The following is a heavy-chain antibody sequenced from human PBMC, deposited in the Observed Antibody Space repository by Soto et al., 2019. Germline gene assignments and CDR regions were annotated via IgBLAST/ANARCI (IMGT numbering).Heavy chain of an antibody. Sequence: SETLSLTCAVSGGSISSGGYSWSWIRQPPGKGLEWIGYIYHSGSTYYNPSLKSRVTISVDRSKNQFPLKLSSVTAADTAIYYCVRDDIGRGIDYWGLGTLVTVSS. D-gene: IGHD3-10*01. J-gene: IGHJ4*02. CDR2: IYHSGST. CDR1: GGSISSGGYS. V-gene: IGHV4-30-2*01. CDR3: VRDDIGRGIDY.